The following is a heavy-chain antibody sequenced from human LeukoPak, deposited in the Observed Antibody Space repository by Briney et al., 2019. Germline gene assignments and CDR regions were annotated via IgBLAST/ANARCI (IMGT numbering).Heavy chain of an antibody. CDR2: ISSSGSSI. V-gene: IGHV3-11*01. CDR3: ARKWSGWSFDY. D-gene: IGHD6-19*01. J-gene: IGHJ4*02. Sequence: GGSLRLSCAASGFTFSDNYMSWIRQAPGKGLEWVSYISSSGSSIYYADSVKGRFTISRDNAKNSLYLQMDSLRAEDTAVYYCARKWSGWSFDYWGQGTLVTVSS. CDR1: GFTFSDNY.